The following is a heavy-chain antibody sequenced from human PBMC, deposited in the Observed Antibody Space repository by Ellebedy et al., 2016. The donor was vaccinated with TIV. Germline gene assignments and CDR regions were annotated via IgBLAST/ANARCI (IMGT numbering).Heavy chain of an antibody. D-gene: IGHD3-22*01. CDR3: ARAYRGGYDAAGYDSSEYYFDY. CDR2: ISAYNGNT. Sequence: AASVKVSCKASGYTFTSYGISWVRQAPGQGLEWMGWISAYNGNTNYAQKFQGRVTITADESTSTAYMELSSLRSEDTAVYYCARAYRGGYDAAGYDSSEYYFDYWGQGTLVTVSS. V-gene: IGHV1-18*01. J-gene: IGHJ4*02. CDR1: GYTFTSYG.